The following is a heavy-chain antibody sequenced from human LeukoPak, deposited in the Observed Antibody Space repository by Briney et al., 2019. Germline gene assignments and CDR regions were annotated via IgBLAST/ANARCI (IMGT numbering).Heavy chain of an antibody. V-gene: IGHV4-59*01. CDR2: IYYSGST. Sequence: SETLSLTCTVSGGSISSYYWSWIRQPPGKGLEWIGYIYYSGSTNYNPSLKSRVTISVDTSKNQFSLKLSSVTAADTAVYYCASGPSGYSSSWYATYYYYMDVWGKGTTVTISS. CDR3: ASGPSGYSSSWYATYYYYMDV. J-gene: IGHJ6*03. D-gene: IGHD6-13*01. CDR1: GGSISSYY.